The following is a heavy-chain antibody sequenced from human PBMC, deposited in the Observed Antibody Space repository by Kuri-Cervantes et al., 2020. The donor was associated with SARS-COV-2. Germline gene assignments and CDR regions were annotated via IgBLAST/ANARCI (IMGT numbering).Heavy chain of an antibody. CDR3: ARGLAAAFGVDY. D-gene: IGHD6-13*01. J-gene: IGHJ4*02. V-gene: IGHV1-24*01. CDR1: GYTLTELS. CDR2: FDPEDGET. Sequence: ASVKVSCKVSGYTLTELSMHWVRQAPGKGLEWMGGFDPEDGETIYAQKFQGRVTMTEDTSTRTAYMELRSLRSDDTAVYYCARGLAAAFGVDYWGQGTLVTVSS.